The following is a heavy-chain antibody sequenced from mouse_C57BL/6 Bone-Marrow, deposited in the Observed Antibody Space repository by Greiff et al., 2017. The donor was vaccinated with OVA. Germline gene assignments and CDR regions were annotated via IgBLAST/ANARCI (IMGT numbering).Heavy chain of an antibody. CDR3: SRAPLSYYSNDGWYFDV. Sequence: EVQLQQSVAELVRPGASVKLSCTASGFNIKNTYMHWVQQRPEQGLEWIGRIDPANGNTKYAPKFQGKATITADTASNTAYLQLSSLTSEDTAIYYCSRAPLSYYSNDGWYFDVWGTGTTVTVSS. J-gene: IGHJ1*03. D-gene: IGHD2-5*01. V-gene: IGHV14-3*01. CDR2: IDPANGNT. CDR1: GFNIKNTY.